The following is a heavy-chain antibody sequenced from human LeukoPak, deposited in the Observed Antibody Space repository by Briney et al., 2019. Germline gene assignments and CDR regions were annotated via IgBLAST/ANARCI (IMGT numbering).Heavy chain of an antibody. CDR2: IYCSGST. J-gene: IGHJ5*02. D-gene: IGHD6-13*01. CDR3: ARVSSSRYGGNWFDP. Sequence: PSETLSLTCTVSGGSISSYYWSWIRQPPGKGLEWIGYIYCSGSTNYNPSLKSRVTISVDTSKNQFSLKLSSVTAADTAVYYCARVSSSRYGGNWFDPWGQGTLVTVSS. V-gene: IGHV4-59*01. CDR1: GGSISSYY.